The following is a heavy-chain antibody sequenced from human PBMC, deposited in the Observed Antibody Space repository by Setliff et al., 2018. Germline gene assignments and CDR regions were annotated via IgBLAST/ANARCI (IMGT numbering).Heavy chain of an antibody. J-gene: IGHJ4*02. CDR2: IYSTGST. V-gene: IGHV4-4*08. CDR1: GDSIYNHF. CDR3: ARFLNPRDGYQNSPGFDF. D-gene: IGHD5-12*01. Sequence: KSSETLSLTCTVSGDSIYNHFWSWVRQPPGKGLEWIGYIYSTGSTNYNPSLKSRVAISIDTSKNQFSLKMSSMTAADTAVYYCARFLNPRDGYQNSPGFDFWGQGTLVTVSS.